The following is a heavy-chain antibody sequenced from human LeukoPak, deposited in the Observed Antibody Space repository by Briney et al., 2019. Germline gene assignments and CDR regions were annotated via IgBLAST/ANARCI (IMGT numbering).Heavy chain of an antibody. Sequence: GGSLRLSCAASGFTFDDYAMHWVRQAPGKGREWVSGISWNSGSIGYADSVKGRFTISRDYAKNSLYLQMNSLRAEDTALYYCAKGQWELLYYFDYWGQGTLVTVSS. CDR3: AKGQWELLYYFDY. V-gene: IGHV3-9*01. CDR2: ISWNSGSI. D-gene: IGHD1-26*01. CDR1: GFTFDDYA. J-gene: IGHJ4*02.